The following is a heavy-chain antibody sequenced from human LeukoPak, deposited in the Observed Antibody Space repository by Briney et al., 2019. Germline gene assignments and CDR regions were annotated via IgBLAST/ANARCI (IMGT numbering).Heavy chain of an antibody. V-gene: IGHV4-39*01. CDR2: IYYSGST. Sequence: SETLSLTCTVSGGSISSSSYYWGWIRQPPGKGLEWIGSIYYSGSTYYNPSLKSRVTISVDTSKNQFSLKLSSVTAADTAVYYCARRKAGYSSSWPTKFFDYWGQGTLVTVSS. J-gene: IGHJ4*02. CDR3: ARRKAGYSSSWPTKFFDY. CDR1: GGSISSSSYY. D-gene: IGHD6-13*01.